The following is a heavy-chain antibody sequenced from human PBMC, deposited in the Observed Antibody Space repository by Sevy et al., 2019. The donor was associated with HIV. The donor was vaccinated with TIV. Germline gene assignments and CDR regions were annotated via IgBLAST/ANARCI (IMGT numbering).Heavy chain of an antibody. Sequence: GGSLRLSCAASGFTFSDYYMSWIRQAPGKGLEWVSYISSSSSYTNYADSVKGRFTISRDNAKNSLYLQMNSLRAEDTAVYYGARDIQETMVRGGWDIWGQGTMVTVSS. V-gene: IGHV3-11*06. CDR2: ISSSSSYT. CDR1: GFTFSDYY. CDR3: ARDIQETMVRGGWDI. J-gene: IGHJ3*02. D-gene: IGHD3-10*01.